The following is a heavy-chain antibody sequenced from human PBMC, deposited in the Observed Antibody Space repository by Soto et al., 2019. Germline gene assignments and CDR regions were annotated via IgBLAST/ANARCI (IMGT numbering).Heavy chain of an antibody. CDR1: GGTFSNYA. CDR3: ARAATGSSWTINFDY. D-gene: IGHD6-13*01. V-gene: IGHV1-69*01. J-gene: IGHJ4*02. Sequence: QVQLVQSGAEVKKPGSSVKVSCKASGGTFSNYAISWVRQAPGQGLEWMGGVIPIFGTGNYAQRFQGRVTITADESTSTAYMELSSLTSDDTAFYYCARAATGSSWTINFDYWGQGTLVTVSS. CDR2: VIPIFGTG.